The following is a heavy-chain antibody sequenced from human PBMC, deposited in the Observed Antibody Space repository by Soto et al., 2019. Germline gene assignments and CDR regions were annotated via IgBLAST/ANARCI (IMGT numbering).Heavy chain of an antibody. J-gene: IGHJ4*02. V-gene: IGHV4-39*01. D-gene: IGHD3-22*01. CDR1: GGSISSSSYY. CDR2: IYYSGST. Sequence: SEALSLTCTVSGGSISSSSYYWGWIRQPPGKGLEWIGSIYYSGSTYYNPSLKSRVTISVDTSKNQFSLKLSSVTAADTAVYYCAGSPYTYYYDSSGYYRGYFDYWGQGTLVTV. CDR3: AGSPYTYYYDSSGYYRGYFDY.